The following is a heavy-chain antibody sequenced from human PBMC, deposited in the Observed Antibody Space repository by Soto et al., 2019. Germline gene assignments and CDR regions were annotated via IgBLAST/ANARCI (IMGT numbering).Heavy chain of an antibody. CDR1: GLRFSSYW. J-gene: IGHJ4*02. V-gene: IGHV3-7*05. CDR3: VSGADY. Sequence: EVQLVESGGGLVQPGGSLRLSCAASGLRFSSYWMTWVRQAPGKGLEWVANIKQDGSEKYYVDSVKGRFTISRDNAKNSVYLQMNSLRAEDTAVYYCVSGADYWGQGTLVTVSS. CDR2: IKQDGSEK.